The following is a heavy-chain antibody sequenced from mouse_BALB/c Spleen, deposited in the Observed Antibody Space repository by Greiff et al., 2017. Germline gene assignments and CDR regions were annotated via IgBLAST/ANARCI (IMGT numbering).Heavy chain of an antibody. CDR3: ASRTMITTGYAMDD. D-gene: IGHD2-4*01. Sequence: VQLQQSGAELAKPGASVKMSCKASGYTFTSYWMHWVKQRPGQGLEWIGYINPSTGYTEYNQKFKDKATLTADKSSRTAYMQLSSLTSEDSAVYYCASRTMITTGYAMDDWGQGTSVTVSS. J-gene: IGHJ4*01. CDR2: INPSTGYT. CDR1: GYTFTSYW. V-gene: IGHV1-7*01.